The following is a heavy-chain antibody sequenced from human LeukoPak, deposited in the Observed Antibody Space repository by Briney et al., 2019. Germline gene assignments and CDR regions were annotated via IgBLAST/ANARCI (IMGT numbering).Heavy chain of an antibody. CDR2: ISSGSSYL. CDR3: VRFDSSLDVFDI. J-gene: IGHJ3*02. CDR1: GFTFSSYN. D-gene: IGHD6-19*01. Sequence: PGGSLRLSCAASGFTFSSYNMNWVRQAPGKGLEWVSSISSGSSYLYYAHSVKGRFTISRDNAKNSLYLQMNSLRAEDTAGYYCVRFDSSLDVFDIWGQG. V-gene: IGHV3-21*01.